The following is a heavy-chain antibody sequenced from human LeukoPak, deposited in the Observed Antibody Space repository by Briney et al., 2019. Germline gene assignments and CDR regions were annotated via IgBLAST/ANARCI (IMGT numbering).Heavy chain of an antibody. D-gene: IGHD3-22*01. J-gene: IGHJ4*02. V-gene: IGHV3-43*02. CDR1: GFTFDDYA. Sequence: GGSLRLSCAASGFTFDDYAMHWVRQAPGKGLEWVSLVSGDDGSTYYADSVKGRFTISRDNSKNSLYLQMNSLRTEDTALYYCAKDVSDSSGYYYVSPGGANYWGQGTLVTVSS. CDR2: VSGDDGST. CDR3: AKDVSDSSGYYYVSPGGANY.